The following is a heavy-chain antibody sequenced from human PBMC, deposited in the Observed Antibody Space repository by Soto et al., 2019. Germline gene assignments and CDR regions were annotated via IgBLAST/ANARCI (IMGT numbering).Heavy chain of an antibody. J-gene: IGHJ3*01. CDR3: VREGRGSFDF. CDR2: IGGRGNSA. Sequence: GGSLRLSCAASGFIFTNYAMNWVRQAPGKGLEWVSVIGGRGNSAYYADSVQGRLTISRDNSKNTLSLQMSSLTADDTAIYYCVREGRGSFDFWGRGTMVTVSS. D-gene: IGHD5-12*01. V-gene: IGHV3-23*01. CDR1: GFIFTNYA.